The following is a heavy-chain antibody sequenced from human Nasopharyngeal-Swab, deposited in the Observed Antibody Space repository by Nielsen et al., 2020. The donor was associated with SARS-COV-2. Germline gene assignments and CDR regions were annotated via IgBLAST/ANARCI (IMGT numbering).Heavy chain of an antibody. Sequence: SETLSLTCAVYGGSFSGYYWSWIRQPPGKGLEWIGEINHSGSTNYNPSLKSRVTISVDTSKNQFSLKLSSVTAADTAVYYRARGSYCSSTSCYWDYWGQGTLVTVSS. CDR3: ARGSYCSSTSCYWDY. CDR1: GGSFSGYY. V-gene: IGHV4-34*01. CDR2: INHSGST. D-gene: IGHD2-2*01. J-gene: IGHJ4*02.